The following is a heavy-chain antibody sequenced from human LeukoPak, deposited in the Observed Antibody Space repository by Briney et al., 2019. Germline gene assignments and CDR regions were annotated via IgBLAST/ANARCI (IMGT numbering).Heavy chain of an antibody. V-gene: IGHV4-39*07. CDR3: ARDTYYYDSSGYYYPIGAFDI. Sequence: PSETLSLTCAVSGGSISSGGHSWGWIRQPPGKGPEWIGSIYYSGSTYYNPSLKSRVTISVDTSKNQFSLKLSSVTAADTAVYYCARDTYYYDSSGYYYPIGAFDIWGQGTMVTVSS. CDR1: GGSISSGGHS. CDR2: IYYSGST. D-gene: IGHD3-22*01. J-gene: IGHJ3*02.